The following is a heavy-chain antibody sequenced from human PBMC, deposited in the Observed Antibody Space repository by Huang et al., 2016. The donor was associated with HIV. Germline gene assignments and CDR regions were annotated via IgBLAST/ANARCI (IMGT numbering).Heavy chain of an antibody. Sequence: VELLEAGGGVVQPEGSLKLSCGTSGFILSNYGMHWVRQAPGKWLGGVTFIQYYGKKKYYGEFVKCRFTVGRDNSNNTVFLQMRSLRPDDTAIYYCVRGDYYDSRGYHPGYFDYWGRGALVTVSS. CDR2: IQYYGKKK. J-gene: IGHJ4*02. D-gene: IGHD3-22*01. CDR1: GFILSNYG. CDR3: VRGDYYDSRGYHPGYFDY. V-gene: IGHV3-30*02.